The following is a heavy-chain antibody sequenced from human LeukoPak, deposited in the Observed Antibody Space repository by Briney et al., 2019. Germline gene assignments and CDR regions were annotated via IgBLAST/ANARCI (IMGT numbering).Heavy chain of an antibody. V-gene: IGHV4-59*08. CDR1: GGSISSYY. J-gene: IGHJ4*02. CDR3: ARRHCSSTSCSYYFDY. D-gene: IGHD2-2*01. Sequence: ASETLSLTCTVSGGSISSYYWSWIRQPPGKGLEWIGYIYYSGSTNYNPSLKSRVTISVDTSKNKFSLKLSSVTAADTAVYYCARRHCSSTSCSYYFDYWGQGTLVTVSS. CDR2: IYYSGST.